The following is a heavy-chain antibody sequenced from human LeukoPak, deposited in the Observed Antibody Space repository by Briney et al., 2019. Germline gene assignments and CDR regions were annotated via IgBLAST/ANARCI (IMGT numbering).Heavy chain of an antibody. CDR1: GFTFSSYG. J-gene: IGHJ6*03. Sequence: GGTLRLSCAASGFTFSSYGMSWVRQAPGKGLEWVSGINGSGGGTYYADSVKGGFTISRTNSKHTLFLLMNSLTAEATAVYYCANPLGLVRTYYYYYYRDVWGKGTTVTISS. CDR3: ANPLGLVRTYYYYYYRDV. CDR2: INGSGGGT. V-gene: IGHV3-23*01. D-gene: IGHD6-19*01.